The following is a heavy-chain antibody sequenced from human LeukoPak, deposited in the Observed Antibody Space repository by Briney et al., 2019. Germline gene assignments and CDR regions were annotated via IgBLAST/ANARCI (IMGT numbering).Heavy chain of an antibody. D-gene: IGHD2-15*01. Sequence: GGSLRLSCAASGFTFSNYDMHWVRQAPGKGLEWVSVIYSGGSTYYADSVKGRFTISRDNSKNTLYLQMNSLRAEDTAVYYCARDPDCSGGSCYEGGDYWGQGTLVTVSS. J-gene: IGHJ4*02. CDR1: GFTFSNYD. V-gene: IGHV3-53*01. CDR3: ARDPDCSGGSCYEGGDY. CDR2: IYSGGST.